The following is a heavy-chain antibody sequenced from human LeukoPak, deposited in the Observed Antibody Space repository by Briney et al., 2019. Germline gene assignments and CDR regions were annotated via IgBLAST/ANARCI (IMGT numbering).Heavy chain of an antibody. J-gene: IGHJ4*02. D-gene: IGHD3-3*01. CDR2: INPSGGST. CDR1: GYTFTSYY. V-gene: IGHV1-46*01. CDR3: ARDSRPWSGYPSFGY. Sequence: ASVKVSCKASGYTFTSYYMHWVRQAPGQGLEWMGIINPSGGSTSYAQKFQGRVTMTRDTSTSTVYMELSSLRSEDTAVYYCARDSRPWSGYPSFGYWGQGTLVSVSS.